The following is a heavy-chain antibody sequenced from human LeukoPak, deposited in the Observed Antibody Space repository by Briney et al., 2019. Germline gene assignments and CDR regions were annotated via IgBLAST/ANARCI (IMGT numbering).Heavy chain of an antibody. CDR3: ARRYGGNSSSYDY. D-gene: IGHD2-21*02. V-gene: IGHV4-34*01. CDR1: GGSFSGYY. J-gene: IGHJ4*02. Sequence: SETLSLTCAVYGGSFSGYYWSWIRQPPGKGLEWIGEINRSGSTNYNPSLKSRVTISVDTSKNQFSLKLSSVTAADTAVYYCARRYGGNSSSYDYWGQGTLVTVSS. CDR2: INRSGST.